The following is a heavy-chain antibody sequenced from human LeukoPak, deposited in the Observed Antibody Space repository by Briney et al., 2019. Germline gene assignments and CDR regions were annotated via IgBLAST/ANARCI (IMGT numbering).Heavy chain of an antibody. V-gene: IGHV1-2*02. CDR2: INPNSGGT. CDR3: ARDQATVTFDY. Sequence: GASVKVSCKASGYTFTGYYMHWVRQAPGQGLEWMGWINPNSGGTNYAQKFQGRVTMTRDTSISTAYMELRSLRSDDTAVYYCARDQATVTFDYWGQGTLVTVSS. D-gene: IGHD4-17*01. J-gene: IGHJ4*02. CDR1: GYTFTGYY.